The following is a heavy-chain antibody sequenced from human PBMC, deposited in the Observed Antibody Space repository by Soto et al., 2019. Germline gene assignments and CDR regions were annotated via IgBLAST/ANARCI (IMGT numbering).Heavy chain of an antibody. Sequence: GGSLRLSCAASGFTFSSYGMHWVRHAPGKGLEWGAVIWYDGSNKYYADSVKGRFTISRDNSKNTLYLQMNSLRSEDTAVYYCARRGGLTGFRDYWGQGTLVTVSS. CDR3: ARRGGLTGFRDY. D-gene: IGHD3-9*01. J-gene: IGHJ4*02. CDR2: IWYDGSNK. V-gene: IGHV3-33*01. CDR1: GFTFSSYG.